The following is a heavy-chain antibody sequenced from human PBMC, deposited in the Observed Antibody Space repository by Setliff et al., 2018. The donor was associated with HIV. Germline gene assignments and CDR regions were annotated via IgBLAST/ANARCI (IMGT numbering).Heavy chain of an antibody. CDR3: ARDRRDGLYYHGMDV. CDR1: RGTFSSYG. Sequence: ASVKVSCKASRGTFSSYGFNWVRQAPGQGLEWMGITHPSGGSPNYAQKFQGRVTMTRDMSTSTVYMELSSLRSEDTAVYYCARDRRDGLYYHGMDVWGQGTTVTVSS. CDR2: THPSGGSP. J-gene: IGHJ6*02. D-gene: IGHD5-12*01. V-gene: IGHV1-46*01.